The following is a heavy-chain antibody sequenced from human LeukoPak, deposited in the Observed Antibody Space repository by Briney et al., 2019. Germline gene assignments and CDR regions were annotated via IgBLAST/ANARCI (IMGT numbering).Heavy chain of an antibody. J-gene: IGHJ3*02. CDR2: IYYSGST. CDR1: GGSISSYY. CDR3: ARQDTAMLDDAFGI. V-gene: IGHV4-59*08. Sequence: SETLSLTCTVSGGSISSYYWSWIRQPPGKGLEWIGYIYYSGSTNYNPSLKSRVTISVDTSKNQFSLKLSSVTAADTAVYYCARQDTAMLDDAFGIWGQGTMVTVSS. D-gene: IGHD5-18*01.